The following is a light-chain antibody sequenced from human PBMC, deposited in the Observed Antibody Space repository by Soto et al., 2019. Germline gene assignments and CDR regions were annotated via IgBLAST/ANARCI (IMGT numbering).Light chain of an antibody. Sequence: IQLTQSPSSLSASVGDRVTITCRASQGISSYLAWYQQKPGKAPKLLIYAASTLQSGLPSRFSGSGSGTDFTLTTSSLQPEDFATYYCQQLNSYPQTFGQGTKVE. CDR1: QGISSY. CDR3: QQLNSYPQT. V-gene: IGKV1-9*01. CDR2: AAS. J-gene: IGKJ1*01.